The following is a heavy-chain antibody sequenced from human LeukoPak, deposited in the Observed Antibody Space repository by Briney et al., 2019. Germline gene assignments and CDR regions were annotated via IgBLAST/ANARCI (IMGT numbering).Heavy chain of an antibody. CDR3: GRAFPPLRTSSAGDL. D-gene: IGHD3-16*01. J-gene: IGHJ4*02. CDR2: ISGRSSHI. CDR1: GFSFSDYD. V-gene: IGHV3-21*01. Sequence: GGSLRLSCSASGFSFSDYDMNWVRQAPGKGLEWVSPISGRSSHIYYGDSVKGRFAISRDNAKNSLYLQMNSLGAEDTAVYYCGRAFPPLRTSSAGDLWGQGILVTVSS.